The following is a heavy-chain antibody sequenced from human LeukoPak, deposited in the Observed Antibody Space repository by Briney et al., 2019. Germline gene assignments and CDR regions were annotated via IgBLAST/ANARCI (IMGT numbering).Heavy chain of an antibody. V-gene: IGHV3-23*01. CDR2: ISGSGGST. CDR3: AKDLIEERAPRWFDP. CDR1: GFTFSSYA. J-gene: IGHJ5*02. D-gene: IGHD1-26*01. Sequence: PSGGSLRLSCAASGFTFSSYAMSWVRQAPGKGLEWVSAISGSGGSTYYADSVKGRFTISRDNSKNTLYLQMNSLRAEDTAVYYCAKDLIEERAPRWFDPWGQGTLVTVSS.